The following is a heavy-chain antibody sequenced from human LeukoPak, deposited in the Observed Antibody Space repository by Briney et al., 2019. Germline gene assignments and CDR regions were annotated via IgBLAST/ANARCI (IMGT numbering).Heavy chain of an antibody. CDR1: GYTFTSYW. CDR2: IFPGDSDT. CDR3: ARPSIVGATDYFDY. Sequence: GESLKISCQGSGYTFTSYWIAWVRQMTGKGLEWMGIIFPGDSDTRYSPSFQGQVTISADKSISTAYLQWGSLKASDTAIYYCARPSIVGATDYFDYWGQGTLVTVSS. V-gene: IGHV5-51*01. J-gene: IGHJ4*02. D-gene: IGHD1-26*01.